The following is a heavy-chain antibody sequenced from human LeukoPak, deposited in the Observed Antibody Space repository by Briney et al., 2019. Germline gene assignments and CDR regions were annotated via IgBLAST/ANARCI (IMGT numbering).Heavy chain of an antibody. CDR1: GFTFSSYT. CDR2: ISSGSSYI. V-gene: IGHV3-21*01. J-gene: IGHJ4*02. Sequence: GGSLRLSCAASGFTFSSYTMNWVRQAPGKGLEWVSSISSGSSYIYYTDSVRGRFTISRDNAKNSLYLQMNSLRAEDTAVYYCARAPGHMGYFDYWGQGTLVTVSS. D-gene: IGHD2-21*01. CDR3: ARAPGHMGYFDY.